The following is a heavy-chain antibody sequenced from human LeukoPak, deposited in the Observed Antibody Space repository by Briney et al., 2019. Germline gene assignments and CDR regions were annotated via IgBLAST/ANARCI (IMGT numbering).Heavy chain of an antibody. CDR1: GFIFRGHA. D-gene: IGHD4-17*01. J-gene: IGHJ4*02. CDR2: ISASDPTT. V-gene: IGHV3-23*01. Sequence: GGSLRLSCAASGFIFRGHAMTWVRQAPGKGLEWVSTISASDPTTHYADSVKGRFTISRDNSKNMVHLQMDSLRVDDTAVYYCAKRRGPTYGDFDYWGQGTLVTVSS. CDR3: AKRRGPTYGDFDY.